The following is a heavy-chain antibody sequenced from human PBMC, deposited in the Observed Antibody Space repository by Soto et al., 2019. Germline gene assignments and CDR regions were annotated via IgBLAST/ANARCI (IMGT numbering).Heavy chain of an antibody. Sequence: SVKVSCKASGGTFSSYTISWVRQAPGQGLEWMGRIIPILGIANYAQKFQGRVTITADKSTSTAYMELSSLRSEDTAVYYCAREVVLTLARGYYYGMDVWGQGTTVTAP. CDR3: AREVVLTLARGYYYGMDV. D-gene: IGHD3-10*01. V-gene: IGHV1-69*04. CDR2: IIPILGIA. CDR1: GGTFSSYT. J-gene: IGHJ6*02.